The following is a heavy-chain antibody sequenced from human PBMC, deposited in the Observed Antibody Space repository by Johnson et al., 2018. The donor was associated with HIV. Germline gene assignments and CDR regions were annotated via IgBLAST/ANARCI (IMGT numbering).Heavy chain of an antibody. CDR2: VGGSGGRT. CDR3: AKDRGDSSGYYYADAFDI. V-gene: IGHV3-23*04. CDR1: GFTFSSYA. J-gene: IGHJ3*02. D-gene: IGHD3-22*01. Sequence: VQLVESGGGLVQPGGSLRLSCAASGFTFSSYAMSWVRQAPGTGLEWVSAVGGSGGRTYYAASVTGRFTISRANSKNTLYLQLKSLRAEDTAVYYCAKDRGDSSGYYYADAFDIWGQGTMVTVSS.